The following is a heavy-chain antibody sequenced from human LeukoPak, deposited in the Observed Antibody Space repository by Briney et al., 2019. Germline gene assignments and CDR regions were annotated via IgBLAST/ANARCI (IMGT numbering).Heavy chain of an antibody. V-gene: IGHV4-30-2*01. CDR3: VRVRGCCGAGCFGSDGMDV. CDR2: IYHTGTT. J-gene: IGHJ6*02. D-gene: IGHD2-21*01. Sequence: PSETLSLTCAVSGGSITSGGYSWRWIRQPPGEGLELIGYIYHTGTTYYNPSLQSRVTISVDRSKNQFSLRLNSVTAADTAVYFCVRVRGCCGAGCFGSDGMDVWGQGTTVTVSS. CDR1: GGSITSGGYS.